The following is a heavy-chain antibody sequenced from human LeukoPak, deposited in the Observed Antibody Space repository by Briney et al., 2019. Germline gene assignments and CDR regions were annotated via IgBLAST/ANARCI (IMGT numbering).Heavy chain of an antibody. J-gene: IGHJ5*02. V-gene: IGHV4-30-4*01. CDR2: IFHSGNT. D-gene: IGHD6-19*01. CDR1: GGSISSGAYY. CDR3: ARGIAVAVFDP. Sequence: SETLSLTCSVSGGSISSGAYYWTWIRQPPGKGLEWIGYIFHSGNTYYNPSLKSRVTISVDTSKNQFSLKLSSVTAADTAVYYCARGIAVAVFDPWGQGTLVTVSS.